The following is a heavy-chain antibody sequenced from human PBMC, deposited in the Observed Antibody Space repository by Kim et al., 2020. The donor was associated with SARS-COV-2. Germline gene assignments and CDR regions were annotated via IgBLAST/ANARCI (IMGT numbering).Heavy chain of an antibody. CDR2: IRSKAYGGTT. J-gene: IGHJ4*02. D-gene: IGHD2-21*01. CDR1: GFIFGDYC. Sequence: GGSLRLSCTTSGFIFGDYCVSWVRQAPGKGLEWVGFIRSKAYGGTTEYAASVRGRFSISRDDSKSIAYLQMNSLNAADTGVYFCNGWRHLSDSIRDYWGQGTLVTVS. CDR3: NGWRHLSDSIRDY. V-gene: IGHV3-49*04.